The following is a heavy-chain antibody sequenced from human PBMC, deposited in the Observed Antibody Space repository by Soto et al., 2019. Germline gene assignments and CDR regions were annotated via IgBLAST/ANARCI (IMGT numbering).Heavy chain of an antibody. CDR2: MNANSDKM. V-gene: IGHV1-8*01. D-gene: IGHD3-16*01. CDR1: GDTFTNYD. Sequence: QVQLVQSGAEVKKPGASVRVSCKASGDTFTNYDMNWVRQATGQGLEWMGWMNANSDKMVYGQKFQGRVTMTRNTSTSTAYMELSSLRSEDTAVYYCARGRSLVSRNDVFDMWGQGTTVTVSS. CDR3: ARGRSLVSRNDVFDM. J-gene: IGHJ3*02.